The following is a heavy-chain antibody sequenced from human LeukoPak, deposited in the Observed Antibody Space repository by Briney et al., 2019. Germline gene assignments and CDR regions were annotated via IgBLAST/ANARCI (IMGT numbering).Heavy chain of an antibody. CDR3: TRENRPFCPFAF. CDR1: GGSIDITNY. D-gene: IGHD2/OR15-2a*01. CDR2: ISHDGTT. Sequence: VKPSETLSLTCGVSGGSIDITNYWSWVRQAPGKGLEWIGEISHDGTTNYRPSLRSRVAMSFDRANNQFSLSLTSVTAADTAVYYCTRENRPFCPFAFWGQGVLVTVSS. J-gene: IGHJ4*02. V-gene: IGHV4-4*02.